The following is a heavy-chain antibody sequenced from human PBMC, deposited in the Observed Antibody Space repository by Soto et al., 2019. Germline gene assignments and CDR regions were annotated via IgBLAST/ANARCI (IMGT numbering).Heavy chain of an antibody. CDR1: GFTFSSYA. J-gene: IGHJ4*02. Sequence: EVQLLESGGGLVQPGGSLRLSCAASGFTFSSYAMSWVRQAPGKGLEWVSAIDGSGGSTYYADSVRGRFTISRDNSKNTLYLQMNSMRAEDTAVYCCAKREGYGSFDYWGQGTLVTVSS. D-gene: IGHD1-1*01. CDR2: IDGSGGST. CDR3: AKREGYGSFDY. V-gene: IGHV3-23*01.